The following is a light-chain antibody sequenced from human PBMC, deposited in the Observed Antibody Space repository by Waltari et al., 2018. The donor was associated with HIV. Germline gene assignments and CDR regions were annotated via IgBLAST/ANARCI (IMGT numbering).Light chain of an antibody. Sequence: QSALTQPASVSGSPGRSITISCTGTSSDVGGYNYVSWYQQSPGKAPKLMIYEVSNRPSGISNRFSGSKSGNTASLTISGLQAEDEADYYCSSYRNSNTHVFGTGTKV. V-gene: IGLV2-14*01. CDR3: SSYRNSNTHV. CDR2: EVS. J-gene: IGLJ1*01. CDR1: SSDVGGYNY.